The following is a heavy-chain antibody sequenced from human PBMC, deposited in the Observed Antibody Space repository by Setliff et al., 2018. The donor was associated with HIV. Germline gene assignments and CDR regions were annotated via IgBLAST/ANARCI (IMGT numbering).Heavy chain of an antibody. CDR3: ARLMPNWDYFDY. J-gene: IGHJ4*02. CDR2: IYTSGST. V-gene: IGHV4-61*09. CDR1: GGSISSGSYY. D-gene: IGHD2-2*01. Sequence: SETLSLTCTVSGGSISSGSYYWSWIRQPAGKGLEWIGHIYTSGSTNYNPSLKSRVTISVDTSKNQFSLKLSSVTAADTAVYYCARLMPNWDYFDYWGQGTQVTVSS.